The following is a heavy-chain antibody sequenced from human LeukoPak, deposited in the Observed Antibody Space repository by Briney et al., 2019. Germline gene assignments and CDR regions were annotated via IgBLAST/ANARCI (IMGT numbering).Heavy chain of an antibody. J-gene: IGHJ4*02. CDR3: AREGDSIYHFDY. Sequence: SETLSLTCAVYGGSFSGYYWSWIRQPPGKGLECIGEINHSGSTNYNPSLKSRVTISVDTSKNQFSLKLSSVTAADTAVYYCAREGDSIYHFDYWGQGTLVTVSS. V-gene: IGHV4-34*01. D-gene: IGHD2-2*02. CDR1: GGSFSGYY. CDR2: INHSGST.